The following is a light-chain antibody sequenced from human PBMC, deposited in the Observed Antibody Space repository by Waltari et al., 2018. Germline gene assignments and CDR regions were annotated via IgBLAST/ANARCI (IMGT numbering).Light chain of an antibody. CDR1: QSAGGN. Sequence: EIVLTQSPGTLSVSPGESATLSCRASQSAGGNVAWYQQGLGQPPRLIIYGASMRTGGIPDRCSGSGSGTEFTLTISSLQSADFAVYYCYQYNVWPRTFGQGTKVEVK. CDR2: GAS. V-gene: IGKV3-15*01. CDR3: YQYNVWPRT. J-gene: IGKJ1*01.